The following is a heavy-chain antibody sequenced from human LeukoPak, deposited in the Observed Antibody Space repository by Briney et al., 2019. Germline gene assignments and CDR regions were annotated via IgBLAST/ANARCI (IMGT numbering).Heavy chain of an antibody. J-gene: IGHJ3*02. CDR1: GGSISSYY. Sequence: SETLSLTCTVSGGSISSYYWSWIRQPPGKGLEWIGYIYYSGSTNYNPSLKSRVTISADTSKNQFSLKLSSVTAADTAVYYCARRGDTAVVSDAFDIWGQGTMVTVSS. V-gene: IGHV4-59*08. CDR3: ARRGDTAVVSDAFDI. D-gene: IGHD5-18*01. CDR2: IYYSGST.